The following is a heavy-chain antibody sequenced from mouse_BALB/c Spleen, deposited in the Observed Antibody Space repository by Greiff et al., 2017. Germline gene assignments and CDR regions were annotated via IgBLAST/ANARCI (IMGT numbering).Heavy chain of an antibody. CDR2: IDPANGNT. CDR1: GFNIKDTY. J-gene: IGHJ4*01. CDR3: ARVSGGAMDY. V-gene: IGHV14-3*02. Sequence: VHVKQSGAELVKPGASVKLSCTASGFNIKDTYMHWVKQRPEQGLEWIGRIDPANGNTKYDPKFQGKATITADTSSNTAYLQLSSLTSEDTAVYYCARVSGGAMDYWGQGTSVTVSS. D-gene: IGHD6-2*01.